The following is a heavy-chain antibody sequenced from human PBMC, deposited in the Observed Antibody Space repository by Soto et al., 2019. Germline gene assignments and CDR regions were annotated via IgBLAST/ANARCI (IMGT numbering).Heavy chain of an antibody. Sequence: PGGSLRLSCAASGFTFNTYAMSWVRQAPGQGLEWVSAISGSGFSTYYADSVKGRFSISSDSSKNTLFLQTNSLRADDTAVYFCATFTFGRTFDTWGQGTMVTVSS. CDR1: GFTFNTYA. J-gene: IGHJ3*02. V-gene: IGHV3-23*01. CDR2: ISGSGFST. D-gene: IGHD3-16*01. CDR3: ATFTFGRTFDT.